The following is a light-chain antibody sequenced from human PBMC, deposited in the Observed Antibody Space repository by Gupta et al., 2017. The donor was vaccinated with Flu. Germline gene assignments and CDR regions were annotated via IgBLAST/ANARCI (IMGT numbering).Light chain of an antibody. CDR2: GAS. CDR1: QSIGWK. CDR3: QQFNSWPAT. Sequence: EIVMTQSPATLSVSPGQTATLSCRASQSIGWKLAWYQQRPGQPPSLLIYGASTRAADIPARFSGSGSETEFTLTITSLQSEDFALYYCQQFNSWPATFGHGTKVELK. J-gene: IGKJ1*01. V-gene: IGKV3-15*01.